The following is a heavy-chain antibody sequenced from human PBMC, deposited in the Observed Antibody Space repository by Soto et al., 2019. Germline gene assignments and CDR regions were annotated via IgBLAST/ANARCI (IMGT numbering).Heavy chain of an antibody. J-gene: IGHJ4*02. CDR3: AREDGHYYDSSGLDY. V-gene: IGHV3-23*01. Sequence: GGSLRLSCAASGFTFSSHAMTWVRQAPGKGLEWVSAISGSADRTYYADSVKGRFTISRDNAKNSLYLQMNSLRAEDTAVYYCAREDGHYYDSSGLDYWGQGTLVTVSS. CDR1: GFTFSSHA. CDR2: ISGSADRT. D-gene: IGHD3-22*01.